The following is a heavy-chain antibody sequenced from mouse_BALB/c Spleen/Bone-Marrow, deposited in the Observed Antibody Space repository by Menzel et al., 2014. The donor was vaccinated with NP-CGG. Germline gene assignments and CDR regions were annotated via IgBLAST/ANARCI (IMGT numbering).Heavy chain of an antibody. CDR2: ISNGGDST. Sequence: EVQLVESGGGLVQPGGSLKLSCATSGFTFSDYYMYWVRQTPEKRLEWVAYISNGGDSTYYPDTVKGRFTISRDNAKNTLYLQMSRLKSEDTAMYYCARHSDYDYFDYWGQGTTLTVSS. CDR1: GFTFSDYY. J-gene: IGHJ2*01. CDR3: ARHSDYDYFDY. D-gene: IGHD2-4*01. V-gene: IGHV5-12*02.